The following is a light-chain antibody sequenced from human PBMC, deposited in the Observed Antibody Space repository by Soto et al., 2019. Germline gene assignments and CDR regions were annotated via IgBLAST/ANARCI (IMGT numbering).Light chain of an antibody. V-gene: IGLV2-23*02. CDR2: EVS. Sequence: LTQPASVSGSPGQSITISCTGTSSDVGSYNLVSWYQQLPGKAPKLIIYEVSRRPSGVSNRFSGSKSGNTASLTISGLQAEDEADYYCCSWAGSNTFYFFGTGTKVTVL. J-gene: IGLJ1*01. CDR3: CSWAGSNTFYF. CDR1: SSDVGSYNL.